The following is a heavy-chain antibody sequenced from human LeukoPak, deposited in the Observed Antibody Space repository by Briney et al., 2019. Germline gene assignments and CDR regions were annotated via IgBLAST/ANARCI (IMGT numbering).Heavy chain of an antibody. CDR1: GGSFSGHY. J-gene: IGHJ6*03. Sequence: PSETLSLTCAVYGGSFSGHYWSWIRQPPGKGLECVGEINHSGNTNYNPSLKSRVTVSVDTSKNQFSLKLSSVTAADTAVYYCASRGGYKFRFTDYYYYYMDVWGNGTTVTVSS. CDR3: ASRGGYKFRFTDYYYYYMDV. D-gene: IGHD5-24*01. CDR2: INHSGNT. V-gene: IGHV4-34*01.